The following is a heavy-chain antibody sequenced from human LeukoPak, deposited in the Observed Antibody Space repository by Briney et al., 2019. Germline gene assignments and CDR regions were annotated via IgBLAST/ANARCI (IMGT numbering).Heavy chain of an antibody. CDR3: SRLWGDCGGDCYSHDY. CDR2: MRSKANSYAT. CDR1: GFTFSGAV. J-gene: IGHJ4*02. V-gene: IGHV3-73*01. D-gene: IGHD2-21*02. Sequence: VGSLSLSCAASGFTFSGAVIHWVREASGKRLECVGRMRSKANSYATAYAASVKGRFTISRDDSKNTAYLQMNSLRTEDTAVYYCSRLWGDCGGDCYSHDYWGQGTLVTVSS.